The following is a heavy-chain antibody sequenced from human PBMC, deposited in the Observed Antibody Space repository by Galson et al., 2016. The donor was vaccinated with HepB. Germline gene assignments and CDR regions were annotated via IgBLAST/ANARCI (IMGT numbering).Heavy chain of an antibody. Sequence: SETLSLTCSVSGASIGRYYWSWIRQPPGKGLEWIGYIYNSGSTNYNPSLKNRVTISVDTSKNQFSLRLTSVTAADTAIYYCARDIILATYPRAFDIWGHGTMVTVSS. D-gene: IGHD2-8*02. CDR2: IYNSGST. CDR3: ARDIILATYPRAFDI. J-gene: IGHJ3*02. V-gene: IGHV4-59*01. CDR1: GASIGRYY.